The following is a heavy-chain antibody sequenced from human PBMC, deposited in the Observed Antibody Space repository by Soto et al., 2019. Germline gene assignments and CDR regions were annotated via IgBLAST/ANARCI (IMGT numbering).Heavy chain of an antibody. CDR3: ASAPSRVVKSDFDY. CDR1: GFTFSSYA. J-gene: IGHJ4*02. Sequence: EVQLLESGGGLVQPGGSLRLSCAASGFTFSSYAMSWVRQAPGKGLEWVSAISGSGGSTYYADSVQGRFTISRDNSKHTLYLQMNSLRAEDTAVYYCASAPSRVVKSDFDYWGQGTLVTVSS. CDR2: ISGSGGST. V-gene: IGHV3-23*01. D-gene: IGHD3-3*01.